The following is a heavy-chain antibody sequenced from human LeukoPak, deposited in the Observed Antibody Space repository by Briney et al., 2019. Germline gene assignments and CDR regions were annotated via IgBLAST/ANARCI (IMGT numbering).Heavy chain of an antibody. CDR2: ISGSGGST. Sequence: GGSLRLSCAAIGFTFSSYAMSWVRQAPGKGLEWVSAISGSGGSTYYADSVKGRFSISRDNSKNTLYLQMNSLRADDTAVYYCAKDSRTTSGYSSAWYWGQGTLVTVSS. D-gene: IGHD6-19*01. CDR3: AKDSRTTSGYSSAWY. V-gene: IGHV3-23*01. J-gene: IGHJ4*02. CDR1: GFTFSSYA.